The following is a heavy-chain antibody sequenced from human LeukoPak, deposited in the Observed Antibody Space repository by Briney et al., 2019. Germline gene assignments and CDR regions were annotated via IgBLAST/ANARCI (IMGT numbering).Heavy chain of an antibody. D-gene: IGHD4-23*01. J-gene: IGHJ4*02. Sequence: SETLSLTCAVYGGSFSGYYWSWIRQPPGKGLEWIGYIYYSGRTNYNPSLKSRVTISVDTPKNQFSLKRSSVTAADTAVYYCATVVTPGGPFDYWGQGTLVTVSS. V-gene: IGHV4-59*08. CDR2: IYYSGRT. CDR3: ATVVTPGGPFDY. CDR1: GGSFSGYY.